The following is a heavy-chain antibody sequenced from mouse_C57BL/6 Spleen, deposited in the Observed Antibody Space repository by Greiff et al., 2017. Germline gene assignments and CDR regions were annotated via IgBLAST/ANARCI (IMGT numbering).Heavy chain of an antibody. D-gene: IGHD2-3*01. Sequence: DVKLVESGGGLVQPGGSMKLSCVASGFTFSNYWMNWVRQSPEKGLEWVAQIRLKSDNYATPYAESVKGRFTISRDDFKSSVYLQMNNLRAEDTGIYYCTGGGGYCGAYWGQGTLVTVSA. CDR1: GFTFSNYW. CDR2: IRLKSDNYAT. CDR3: TGGGGYCGAY. J-gene: IGHJ3*01. V-gene: IGHV6-3*01.